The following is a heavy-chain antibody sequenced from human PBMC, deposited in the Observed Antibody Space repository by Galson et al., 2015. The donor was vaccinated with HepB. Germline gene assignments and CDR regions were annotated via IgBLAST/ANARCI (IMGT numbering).Heavy chain of an antibody. CDR1: GFTFRSYG. V-gene: IGHV3-33*01. J-gene: IGHJ4*02. D-gene: IGHD6-13*01. CDR2: IWYDGSNK. Sequence: SLRLSCAASGFTFRSYGMHWVCQAPGKGLEWVAIIWYDGSNKYYADSVKGRFTISRDNSKNTLYLQMNSLRAEDAAVYYCASTTRYSSSWYSDYWGQGTLVTVSS. CDR3: ASTTRYSSSWYSDY.